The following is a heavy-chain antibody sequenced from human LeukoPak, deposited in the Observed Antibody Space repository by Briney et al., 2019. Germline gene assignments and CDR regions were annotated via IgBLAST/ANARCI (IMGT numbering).Heavy chain of an antibody. J-gene: IGHJ4*02. D-gene: IGHD6-13*01. CDR1: GGSISSYY. Sequence: SETLSLTCTVSGGSISSYYWSWIRQPPGKGLEWIGYIYYSGSTNYNPSLKSRVTISVDTSKNQSSLKLSSVTAADTAVYYCARDHSSSFYFDYWGQGTLVTVSS. CDR2: IYYSGST. CDR3: ARDHSSSFYFDY. V-gene: IGHV4-59*01.